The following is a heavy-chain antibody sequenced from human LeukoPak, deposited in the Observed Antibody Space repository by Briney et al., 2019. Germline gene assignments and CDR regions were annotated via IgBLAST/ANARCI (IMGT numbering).Heavy chain of an antibody. Sequence: ASVKVSCKASGYTFTSYGISWVRQAPGQGLEWRGWISAYNGNTNYAQKLQGRVTMTTDTSTSTAYMELRSLRSDDTAVYYCTGAYCSGGSCYDDYWGQGTLVTVSS. D-gene: IGHD2-15*01. CDR3: TGAYCSGGSCYDDY. J-gene: IGHJ4*02. CDR2: ISAYNGNT. CDR1: GYTFTSYG. V-gene: IGHV1-18*01.